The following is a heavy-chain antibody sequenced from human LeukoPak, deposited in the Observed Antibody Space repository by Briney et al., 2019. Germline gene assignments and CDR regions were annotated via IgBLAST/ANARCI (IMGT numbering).Heavy chain of an antibody. D-gene: IGHD6-13*01. Sequence: PGGSLRLSCAASGFTFSSYGMHWVRQAPGKGLEWVAVISYDGSNKYYADSVKGRFTISRDNSKNTLYLQMNSLRAEDTAVYYCAKDREVGSSSWLFDYWGQGTLVTVSS. J-gene: IGHJ4*02. CDR2: ISYDGSNK. CDR1: GFTFSSYG. V-gene: IGHV3-30*18. CDR3: AKDREVGSSSWLFDY.